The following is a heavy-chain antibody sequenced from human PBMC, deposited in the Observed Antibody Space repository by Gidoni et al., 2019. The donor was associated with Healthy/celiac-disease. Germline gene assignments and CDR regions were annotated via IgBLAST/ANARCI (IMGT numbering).Heavy chain of an antibody. V-gene: IGHV1-69*01. CDR3: ATNEYSSSGDYYYYYMDV. CDR2: IIPIFGTA. J-gene: IGHJ6*03. D-gene: IGHD6-6*01. CDR1: GGTFSSYA. Sequence: QVQLVQSGAEVKKPGSSVKVSCKASGGTFSSYAISWVRQAPGQGLEWMGGIIPIFGTANYAQKFQGRVTITADESTSTAYMELSSLRSEDTAVYYCATNEYSSSGDYYYYYMDVWGKGTTVTVSS.